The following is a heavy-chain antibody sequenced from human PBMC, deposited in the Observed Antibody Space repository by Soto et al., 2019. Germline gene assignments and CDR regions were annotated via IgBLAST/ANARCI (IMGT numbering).Heavy chain of an antibody. J-gene: IGHJ4*02. CDR2: ISAYNGNT. CDR3: ARDPPTIASAGREDY. Sequence: ASVKVSCKASGYTFTSYGISWVRQAPGQGLEWMGWISAYNGNTNYAQKLQGRVTMTTDTSTSTAYMELRSLRSDDTAVYYCARDPPTIASAGREDYWGQGTLVTVSS. V-gene: IGHV1-18*01. CDR1: GYTFTSYG. D-gene: IGHD6-13*01.